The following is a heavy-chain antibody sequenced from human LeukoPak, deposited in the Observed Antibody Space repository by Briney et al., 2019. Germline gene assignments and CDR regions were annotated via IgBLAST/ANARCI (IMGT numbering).Heavy chain of an antibody. CDR1: GYTFTSYA. CDR2: INAGNGNT. V-gene: IGHV1-3*01. Sequence: ASVNVSCMASGYTFTSYAMHWVRQAPGQRLEWMGWINAGNGNTKYSQKFQGRVTTTRDTSASTAYMELSSLRSEDTAVYYCARSYYGSGSYYKFWGQGTLVTVSS. CDR3: ARSYYGSGSYYKF. D-gene: IGHD3-10*01. J-gene: IGHJ4*02.